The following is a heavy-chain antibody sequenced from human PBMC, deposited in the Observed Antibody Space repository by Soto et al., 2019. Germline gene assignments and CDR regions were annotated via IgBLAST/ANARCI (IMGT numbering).Heavy chain of an antibody. Sequence: SETLSLTCAVYGESFSGYIWTWIRQTPGKGLQWIGQINHSGSAYYNPSLKSRVTISVHTSNSQFTLELSSVTAADTAVYYCARGLITGSHYSGGWYYFDSWGQGTQVTVS. CDR3: ARGLITGSHYSGGWYYFDS. J-gene: IGHJ4*02. D-gene: IGHD6-19*01. CDR1: GESFSGYI. V-gene: IGHV4-34*01. CDR2: INHSGSA.